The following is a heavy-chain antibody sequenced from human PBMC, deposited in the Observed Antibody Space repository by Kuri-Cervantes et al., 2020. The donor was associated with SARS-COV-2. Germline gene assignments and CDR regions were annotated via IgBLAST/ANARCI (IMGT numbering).Heavy chain of an antibody. J-gene: IGHJ6*02. CDR3: ATGGTYSGYAGGGMDV. V-gene: IGHV1-24*01. CDR2: FDPEDGET. D-gene: IGHD5-12*01. Sequence: GGSLRLSCKASGYTFTSYYMHWVRQAPGKGLEWMGGFDPEDGETIYAQKFQGRVTMTEDTSTDTAYMELSSLRSEDTAVYYCATGGTYSGYAGGGMDVWGQGTTVTVSS. CDR1: GYTFTSYY.